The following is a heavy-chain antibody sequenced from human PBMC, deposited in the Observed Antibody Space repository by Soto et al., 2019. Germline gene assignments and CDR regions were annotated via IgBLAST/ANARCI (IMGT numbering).Heavy chain of an antibody. CDR3: ARSYYYDSSGYSPGDY. CDR1: GYTFTSYG. Sequence: GASVKVSCKASGYTFTSYGISWVRQAPGQGLEWMGWISAYNGNTNYAQKLQGRVTMTTDTSTSTAYMELRSLRSDDTAVYYCARSYYYDSSGYSPGDYWGQGTLVTVSS. D-gene: IGHD3-22*01. V-gene: IGHV1-18*01. CDR2: ISAYNGNT. J-gene: IGHJ4*02.